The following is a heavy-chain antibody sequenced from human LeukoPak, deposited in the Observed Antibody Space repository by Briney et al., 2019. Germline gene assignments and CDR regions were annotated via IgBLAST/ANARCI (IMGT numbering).Heavy chain of an antibody. D-gene: IGHD2-15*01. V-gene: IGHV6-1*01. CDR2: TYYRCKWYN. Sequence: SQTLSLTCAISGDRVSSNSAAWNWIRQSPSRGLEWVGRTYYRCKWYNDYAGSVKSRIIINADTSKNQFSLQLNSVTPEDTAVYYSAREEVVEPGTHYFGMDVWGQGTTVTVSS. CDR3: AREEVVEPGTHYFGMDV. J-gene: IGHJ6*02. CDR1: GDRVSSNSAA.